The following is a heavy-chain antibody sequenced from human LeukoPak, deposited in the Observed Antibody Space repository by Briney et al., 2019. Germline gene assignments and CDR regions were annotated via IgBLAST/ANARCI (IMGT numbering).Heavy chain of an antibody. V-gene: IGHV1-2*02. CDR3: ARWVLYSSSWFYYGMDV. J-gene: IGHJ6*02. CDR2: IHPRSGDT. Sequence: ASVKVSCKASGYSFTAFYIHWVRQAPGQGLEWMGWIHPRSGDTSYAQKFQGRVTMARDTSISTVYLDLSSLGSDDTAVYYCARWVLYSSSWFYYGMDVWGQGTTVTVSS. CDR1: GYSFTAFY. D-gene: IGHD6-13*01.